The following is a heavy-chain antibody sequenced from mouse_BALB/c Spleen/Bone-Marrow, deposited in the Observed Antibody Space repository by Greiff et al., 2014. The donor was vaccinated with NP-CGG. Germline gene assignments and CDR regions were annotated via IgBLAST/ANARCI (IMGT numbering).Heavy chain of an antibody. CDR2: IWAGGST. CDR3: ARVGNYDYAMDY. Sequence: LSITCTFSWFLLTSYCVHWVCQPPGKGLELLGGIWAGGSTNYNSALMSRLSISKDNSKSQVFLKMNSLQTDDTSMYYCARVGNYDYAMDYWGQGTSVTVSS. CDR1: WFLLTSYC. V-gene: IGHV2-9*02. J-gene: IGHJ4*01. D-gene: IGHD2-1*01.